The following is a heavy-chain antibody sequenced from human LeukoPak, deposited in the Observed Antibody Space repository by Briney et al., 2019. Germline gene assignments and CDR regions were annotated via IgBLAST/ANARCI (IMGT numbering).Heavy chain of an antibody. CDR1: GGSISSYY. D-gene: IGHD6-19*01. CDR3: ARIFYNGDGWYGPYNWFDP. CDR2: IYYSGST. Sequence: SETLSLTCTVSGGSISSYYWSWIRQPPGKGLEWIGYIYYSGSTNYNPSLKSRVTISVDTSKNQFSLKLSSVTAADTAVYYCARIFYNGDGWYGPYNWFDPWGQGTLVTVSS. V-gene: IGHV4-59*01. J-gene: IGHJ5*02.